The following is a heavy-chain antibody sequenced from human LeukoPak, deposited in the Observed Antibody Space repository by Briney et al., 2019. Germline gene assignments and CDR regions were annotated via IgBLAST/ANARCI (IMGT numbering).Heavy chain of an antibody. J-gene: IGHJ1*01. V-gene: IGHV4-59*01. CDR3: ARGGWYPESFQH. D-gene: IGHD6-19*01. CDR1: GGSISSYY. Sequence: SETLSLTCTVSGGSISSYYWNWIRQLPGKGLEWIGYIYYSGSTNYNPPLKSRVTISVDTSKNQFPLKLSSVTAADTAVYYCARGGWYPESFQHWGQGALVTVSS. CDR2: IYYSGST.